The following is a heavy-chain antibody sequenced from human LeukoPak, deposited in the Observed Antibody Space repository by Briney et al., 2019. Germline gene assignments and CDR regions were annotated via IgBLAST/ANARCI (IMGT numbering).Heavy chain of an antibody. CDR2: ISHDGRNK. Sequence: SGGSLRLSCAASGFTFSIYGMHWVRQARGKGREGLAVISHDGRNKFYGDSVKGRFNISRDNYKDTLDLQMNSLRVEDPAVYYCAKGSDLVRCSGGSCSSYYYYGLDDLGQGTTVTVSS. J-gene: IGHJ6*02. CDR3: AKGSDLVRCSGGSCSSYYYYGLDD. D-gene: IGHD2-15*01. V-gene: IGHV3-30*18. CDR1: GFTFSIYG.